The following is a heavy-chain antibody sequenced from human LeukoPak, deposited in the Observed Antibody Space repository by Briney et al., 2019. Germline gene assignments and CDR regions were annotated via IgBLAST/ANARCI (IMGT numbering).Heavy chain of an antibody. J-gene: IGHJ4*02. V-gene: IGHV4-39*07. CDR1: GGSISSSSYY. CDR2: IHYGGSP. Sequence: SETLSLPCTVSGGSISSSSYYWGWIRQPPGKGLDWIGSIHYGGSPYYHPALKSRFTITVDTSRNQFFLKLSSVTAADTAVYYCARGVDYGGDFDYWGQGTLVTVSS. D-gene: IGHD4-23*01. CDR3: ARGVDYGGDFDY.